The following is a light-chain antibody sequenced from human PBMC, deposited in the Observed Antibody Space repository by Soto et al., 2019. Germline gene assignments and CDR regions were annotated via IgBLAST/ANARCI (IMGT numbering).Light chain of an antibody. V-gene: IGLV3-21*04. CDR2: YDS. J-gene: IGLJ1*01. CDR1: NIGGKS. Sequence: SSELTQPPSVSVAPGKTARITCGGNNIGGKSVHWYQQKPGQAPVLVIYYDSDRPSGLPERFSGSNSGNTATLTISRVEAGDEADYYCQVWNSSSDHYVFGTGTKVTVL. CDR3: QVWNSSSDHYV.